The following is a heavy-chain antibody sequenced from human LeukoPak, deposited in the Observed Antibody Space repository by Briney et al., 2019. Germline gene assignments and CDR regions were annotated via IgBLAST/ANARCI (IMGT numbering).Heavy chain of an antibody. V-gene: IGHV4-38-2*01. CDR1: GYSISSGYY. J-gene: IGHJ4*02. CDR2: IYHSGST. Sequence: SETLSLTCAVSGYSISSGYYWGWIRQSPGKGLEWIGNIYHSGSTYKNPSLKSRVTISLDTSKNQFSLKLSSVTAADTAMYYCARLSGAPVRHPIYHFDYWGQGTLVAVS. CDR3: ARLSGAPVRHPIYHFDY. D-gene: IGHD2-2*02.